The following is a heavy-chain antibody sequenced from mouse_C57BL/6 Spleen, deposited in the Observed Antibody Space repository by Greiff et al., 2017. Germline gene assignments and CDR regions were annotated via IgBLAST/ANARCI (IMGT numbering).Heavy chain of an antibody. D-gene: IGHD2-5*01. CDR2: INPSSGYT. V-gene: IGHV1-4*01. CDR1: GYTFTSYT. CDR3: ARGNYSNYGAWFAY. J-gene: IGHJ3*01. Sequence: VQLQESGAELARPGASVKMSCKASGYTFTSYTMHWVKQRPGQGLEWIGYINPSSGYTKYSQKFKDKATFTADKSSSTAYMQQSSLTSEDSAVYYCARGNYSNYGAWFAYWGQGTLVTVSA.